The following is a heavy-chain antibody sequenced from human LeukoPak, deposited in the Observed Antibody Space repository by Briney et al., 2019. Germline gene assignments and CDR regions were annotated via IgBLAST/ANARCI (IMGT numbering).Heavy chain of an antibody. CDR3: AKESGSGYHAEGTRN. Sequence: PGGSLRLSCAASGFALSGYAMHWVRQAPGTGLEWVAFVRRDASSEYYLSSVNGRFTISTDKTTKTMYLQMNSVRAADTTVYSCAKESGSGYHAEGTRNWGQGNLVTV. V-gene: IGHV3-30*02. J-gene: IGHJ4*02. D-gene: IGHD5-12*01. CDR2: VRRDASSE. CDR1: GFALSGYA.